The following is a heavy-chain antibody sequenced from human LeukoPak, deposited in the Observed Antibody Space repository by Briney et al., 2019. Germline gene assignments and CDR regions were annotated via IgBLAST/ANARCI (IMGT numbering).Heavy chain of an antibody. CDR1: EFTLSNAW. D-gene: IGHD2-15*01. CDR2: INHSGST. J-gene: IGHJ5*02. V-gene: IGHV4-34*01. CDR3: ARGRVGRRMVAATGWFDP. Sequence: KAGGSLRLSCAASEFTLSNAWMSWIRQPPGKGLEWIGEINHSGSTNYNPSLKSRVTISVDTSKNQFSLKLSSVTAADTAVYYCARGRVGRRMVAATGWFDPWGQGTLVTVSS.